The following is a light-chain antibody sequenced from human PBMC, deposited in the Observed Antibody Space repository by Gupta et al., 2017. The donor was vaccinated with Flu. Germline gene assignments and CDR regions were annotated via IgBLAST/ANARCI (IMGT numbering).Light chain of an antibody. CDR3: AAWDDSLNGPGV. CDR1: SSTIGSNT. Sequence: QSVLTQPPSASGTPGQRVPISCSGRSSTIGSNTVNWYQQLPGPAPKRLIYSNNQRPSGVPDRFSGSKSGTSASLAISGPQSEDEADYYCAAWDDSLNGPGVFGGGTKLTVL. V-gene: IGLV1-44*01. CDR2: SNN. J-gene: IGLJ3*02.